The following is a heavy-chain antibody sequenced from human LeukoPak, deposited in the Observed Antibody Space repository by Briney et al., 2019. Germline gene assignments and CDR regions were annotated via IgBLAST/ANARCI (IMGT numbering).Heavy chain of an antibody. J-gene: IGHJ5*02. Sequence: PSETLSLTCAVYGGSFSGYYWSWIRQPPGKGLEWIGEINHSGSTNYNPSLKSRVTISVDTSKNQFSLKLSSVTAADTAVYYCARYALANGYGDWFDPWGQGTLVTVSS. CDR3: ARYALANGYGDWFDP. CDR2: INHSGST. CDR1: GGSFSGYY. D-gene: IGHD4-17*01. V-gene: IGHV4-34*01.